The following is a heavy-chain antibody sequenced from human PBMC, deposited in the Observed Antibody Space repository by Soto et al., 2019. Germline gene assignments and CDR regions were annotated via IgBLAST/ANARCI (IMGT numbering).Heavy chain of an antibody. J-gene: IGHJ4*02. CDR2: IYYSGST. CDR3: ARVRLGGYYYGSGSYYWGIFDY. CDR1: GGSISSYY. V-gene: IGHV4-59*01. D-gene: IGHD3-10*01. Sequence: QVQLQESGPGLVKPSETLSLTCTVSGGSISSYYWSWIRQPPGKGLEWIGYIYYSGSTNYNPSLKSRVTISVDTSKNQFSLKLSSVTAADTAVYYCARVRLGGYYYGSGSYYWGIFDYWGQGTLVTVSS.